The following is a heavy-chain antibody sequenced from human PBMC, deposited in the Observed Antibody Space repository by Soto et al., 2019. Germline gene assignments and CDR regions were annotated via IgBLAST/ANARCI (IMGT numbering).Heavy chain of an antibody. V-gene: IGHV3-13*01. CDR1: GFTFSSYD. Sequence: EVQLVESGGGLVQPGGSLRLSCAASGFTFSSYDMHWVRQVTGKGLEWVSAIGTAGDTYYAGSVKGRFTISRENARNSLYLQMNSLRARETAVYYCAREGCSSTSCDGDYYYYMDVWGKGTTVIVSS. CDR3: AREGCSSTSCDGDYYYYMDV. CDR2: IGTAGDT. J-gene: IGHJ6*03. D-gene: IGHD2-2*01.